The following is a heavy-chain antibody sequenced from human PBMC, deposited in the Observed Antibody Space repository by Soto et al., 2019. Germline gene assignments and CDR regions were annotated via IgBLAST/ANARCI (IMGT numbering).Heavy chain of an antibody. V-gene: IGHV3-23*01. Sequence: ETLSLSYAASGFTFSSYAMSWVRQAPGKGLEWVSAISGSGGSTYYADSVKGRFTISRDNSKNTLYLQMNSLRAEDTAVYYCAKDHYGSGSYFTYYYGMDVWGQGTTVTVSS. D-gene: IGHD3-10*01. CDR2: ISGSGGST. CDR3: AKDHYGSGSYFTYYYGMDV. J-gene: IGHJ6*02. CDR1: GFTFSSYA.